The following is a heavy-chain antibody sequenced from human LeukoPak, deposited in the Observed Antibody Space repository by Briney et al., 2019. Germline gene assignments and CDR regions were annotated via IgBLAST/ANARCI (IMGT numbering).Heavy chain of an antibody. CDR2: IYYSGST. D-gene: IGHD4-17*01. V-gene: IGHV4-39*01. J-gene: IGHJ4*02. CDR1: GDSIRSSSYY. Sequence: SETLSLTCTVSGDSIRSSSYYWGWIRQPPGKGLEWIGSIYYSGSTYYNPSLKSRVTMSVDTSKNQFSLKLSSVTAADTAVYYCARGRGDYGLNYFDYWGQGTLVTVSS. CDR3: ARGRGDYGLNYFDY.